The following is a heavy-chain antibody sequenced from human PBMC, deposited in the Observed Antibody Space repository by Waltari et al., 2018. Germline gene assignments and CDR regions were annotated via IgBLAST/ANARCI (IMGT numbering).Heavy chain of an antibody. Sequence: QVQLQQWGAGLLKPSETLSLTCAVYGGSFSGYYWSWIRQPPGKGLEWIGEINHSGSTNHPPSLKSRVTISVDTSKNQFSLKRSSVTAADTAVYYCASLYGSGSYYNVAYYYYYGMDVWGQGTTVTVSS. V-gene: IGHV4-34*01. CDR1: GGSFSGYY. D-gene: IGHD3-10*01. J-gene: IGHJ6*02. CDR3: ASLYGSGSYYNVAYYYYYGMDV. CDR2: INHSGST.